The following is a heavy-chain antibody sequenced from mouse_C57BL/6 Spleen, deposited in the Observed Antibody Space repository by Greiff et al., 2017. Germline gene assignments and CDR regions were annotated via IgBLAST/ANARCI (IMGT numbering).Heavy chain of an antibody. V-gene: IGHV1-66*01. CDR3: ARWTTVVATEAMDY. CDR1: GYTFTSYW. CDR2: IYPGSGNT. Sequence: QVQLQQPGAELVKPGASVKLSCKASGYTFTSYWMHWVKQRPGRGLEWIGWIYPGSGNTKYNEKFKGKATLTADTSSSTAYMQLSSLTSEDSAVYYCARWTTVVATEAMDYWGQGTSVTVSS. J-gene: IGHJ4*01. D-gene: IGHD1-1*01.